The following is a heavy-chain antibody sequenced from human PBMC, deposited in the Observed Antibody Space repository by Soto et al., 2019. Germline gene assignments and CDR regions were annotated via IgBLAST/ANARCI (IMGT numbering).Heavy chain of an antibody. CDR3: ARDRGVMVRGVYYYYYGMDV. D-gene: IGHD3-10*01. CDR2: IIPIFGTA. V-gene: IGHV1-69*01. Sequence: QVQLVQSGAEVKKPGSSVKVSCKASGGTFSSYAISWVRQAPGQGLEWMGGIIPIFGTANYAQKFQGRVTITADESTSTAYMELSSRRSEDTAVYYCARDRGVMVRGVYYYYYGMDVWGQGTTVTVSS. CDR1: GGTFSSYA. J-gene: IGHJ6*02.